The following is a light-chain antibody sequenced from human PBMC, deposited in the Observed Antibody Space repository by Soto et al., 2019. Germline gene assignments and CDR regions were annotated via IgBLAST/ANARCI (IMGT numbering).Light chain of an antibody. V-gene: IGLV2-8*01. Sequence: QSALTQPPSASGSPGQSVTISCTGTSSDVGGYNYVSWYQQHPGKVPKLMIYEVSKRPSGVPDRFSGSKSGNMASLTVSGLQAEDEADYYCSSYAGSNLVFGGGTKVTVL. CDR1: SSDVGGYNY. CDR3: SSYAGSNLV. CDR2: EVS. J-gene: IGLJ2*01.